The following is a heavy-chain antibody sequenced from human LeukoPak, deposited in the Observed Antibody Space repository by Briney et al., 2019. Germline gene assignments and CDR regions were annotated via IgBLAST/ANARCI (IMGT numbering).Heavy chain of an antibody. CDR3: ARAKHYDFWSGYYRSAFDI. CDR1: GYTFTSYD. Sequence: ASVSVSSTASGYTFTSYDINWVRQATGHGREWMGWMNANSGNAGYAQKFQRRVTMTTNPSISTAYMELSSLRFEATAVYYCARAKHYDFWSGYYRSAFDIWGQGTMVTVSS. V-gene: IGHV1-8*01. J-gene: IGHJ3*02. D-gene: IGHD3-3*01. CDR2: MNANSGNA.